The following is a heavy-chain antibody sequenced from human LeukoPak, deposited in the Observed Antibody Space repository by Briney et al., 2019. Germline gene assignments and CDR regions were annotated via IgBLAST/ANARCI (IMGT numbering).Heavy chain of an antibody. CDR1: GFTFSGYA. Sequence: GGSLRLSCAASGFTFSGYAMSWVRQAPGKGLEWVSAISGSAATTYYADSVKGRFTISRDNSKNTLYVQMDSLRGDDTAVYYCAKNGKYQLLGSWCDSWGQGTLVTVSS. D-gene: IGHD2-2*01. J-gene: IGHJ5*01. CDR2: ISGSAATT. V-gene: IGHV3-23*01. CDR3: AKNGKYQLLGSWCDS.